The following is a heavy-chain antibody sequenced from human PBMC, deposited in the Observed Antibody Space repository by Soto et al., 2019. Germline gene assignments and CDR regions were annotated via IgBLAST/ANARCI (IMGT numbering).Heavy chain of an antibody. D-gene: IGHD3-10*01. CDR2: ISWNSGSI. CDR3: ASLMVRVGDNWFDP. V-gene: IGHV3-9*01. Sequence: GGSLRLSCAASGFTFDDYAMHWVRQAPGKGLEWVSGISWNSGSIGYADSVKGRFTISSDNAKNSLYLQMNSLRAEDTALYYCASLMVRVGDNWFDPWGQGTLVTVSS. CDR1: GFTFDDYA. J-gene: IGHJ5*02.